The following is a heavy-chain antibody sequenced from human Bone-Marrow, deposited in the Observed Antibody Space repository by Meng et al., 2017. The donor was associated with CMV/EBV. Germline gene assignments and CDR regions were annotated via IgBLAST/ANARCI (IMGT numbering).Heavy chain of an antibody. Sequence: GESLKISCAASGFTFNSYGMHGVRQAPGKGLEWVSAISRGRGNSYTYYSDSVKGRFTISRDIAKNSLYLQMKSLRADDTAIYFCVRDSGYSGYDYGWFDPWGQGTLVTVSS. V-gene: IGHV3-21*01. D-gene: IGHD5-12*01. J-gene: IGHJ5*02. CDR3: VRDSGYSGYDYGWFDP. CDR1: GFTFNSYG. CDR2: ISRGRGNSYT.